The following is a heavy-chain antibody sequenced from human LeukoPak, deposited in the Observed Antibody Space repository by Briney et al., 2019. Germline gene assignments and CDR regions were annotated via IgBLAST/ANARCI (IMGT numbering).Heavy chain of an antibody. CDR3: ATLGFSSGYYYYFDH. D-gene: IGHD3-22*01. V-gene: IGHV4-59*12. Sequence: PSETLSLTCTVSGGSISSYYWSWIRQPPGKGLEWIGNIYYSGSTNYNPSLKSRVTISVDTSKNQFSLKLSSVTAADTAVYYCATLGFSSGYYYYFDHWGQGTLVTVSS. J-gene: IGHJ4*02. CDR1: GGSISSYY. CDR2: IYYSGST.